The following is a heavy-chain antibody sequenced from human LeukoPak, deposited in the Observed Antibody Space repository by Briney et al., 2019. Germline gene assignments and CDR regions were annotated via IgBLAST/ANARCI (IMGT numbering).Heavy chain of an antibody. CDR2: IDPKTGNQ. V-gene: IGHV1-2*02. CDR1: GYSFRDYW. Sequence: ASVKVSCKASGYSFRDYWMHWVRPAPGQGRAWMGWIDPKTGNQNYAQKFQGTGTPISDTSITTFYMELSRLTSDDTGVYYCARGGFHHGFDFWGQGTVVTVPS. D-gene: IGHD2-8*01. CDR3: ARGGFHHGFDF. J-gene: IGHJ4*02.